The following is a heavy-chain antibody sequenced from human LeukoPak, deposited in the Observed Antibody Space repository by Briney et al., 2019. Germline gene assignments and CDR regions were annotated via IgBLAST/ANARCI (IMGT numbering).Heavy chain of an antibody. V-gene: IGHV4-39*01. CDR2: IYYSGST. CDR1: GGSISSYY. D-gene: IGHD1-26*01. J-gene: IGHJ4*02. CDR3: ARHLRLGATNGFDY. Sequence: SETLSLTCTVSGGSISSYYWGWIRQPPGKGLEWIGSIYYSGSTYYNPSLKSRVTISVDTSKNQFSLKLSSVTAADTAVYYCARHLRLGATNGFDYWGQGTLVTVSS.